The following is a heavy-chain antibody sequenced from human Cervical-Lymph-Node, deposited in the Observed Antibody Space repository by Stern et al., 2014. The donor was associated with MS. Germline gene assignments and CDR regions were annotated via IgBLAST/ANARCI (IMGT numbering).Heavy chain of an antibody. D-gene: IGHD3-22*01. Sequence: QVQLVQSGAEVKKPGASVKVSCMASGYTFTDYYMHWVRQAPGQGLEWMGWINPNSGGTNYGQKFQGRVTMTRDTSIRTAYMELSRLRSDDTAVYYCARDRPHYYDNSGYYYFDSWGQGTLVTVSS. CDR2: INPNSGGT. CDR3: ARDRPHYYDNSGYYYFDS. J-gene: IGHJ4*02. V-gene: IGHV1-2*02. CDR1: GYTFTDYY.